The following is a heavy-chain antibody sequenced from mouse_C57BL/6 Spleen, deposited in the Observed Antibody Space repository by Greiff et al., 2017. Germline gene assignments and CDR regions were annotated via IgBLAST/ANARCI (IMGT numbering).Heavy chain of an antibody. CDR1: GYTFTDYY. CDR3: ARGGLTDY. CDR2: INPNNGGT. V-gene: IGHV1-26*01. Sequence: EVQLQQSGPELVKPGASVKISCKASGYTFTDYYVNWLKQSHGKSLEWIGDINPNNGGTSYNQKFKGKATLTVDKSSSTAYMELRSLTSEDSAVYYCARGGLTDYWGKGTTLTVAS. J-gene: IGHJ2*01.